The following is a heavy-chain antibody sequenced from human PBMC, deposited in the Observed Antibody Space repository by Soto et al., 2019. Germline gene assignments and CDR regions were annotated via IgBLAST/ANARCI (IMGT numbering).Heavy chain of an antibody. J-gene: IGHJ4*02. CDR2: IYYSGST. CDR1: GGSISSGGYY. Sequence: PSETLSLTCTVSGGSISSGGYYWSWIRQHPGKGLEWIGYIYYSGSTYYNPSLKSRVTISVDTSKNQFSLKLSSVTAADTAVYYCARDSGGSGSYYNVHPHTSYFDYWGQGTLVTVS. V-gene: IGHV4-31*03. D-gene: IGHD3-10*01. CDR3: ARDSGGSGSYYNVHPHTSYFDY.